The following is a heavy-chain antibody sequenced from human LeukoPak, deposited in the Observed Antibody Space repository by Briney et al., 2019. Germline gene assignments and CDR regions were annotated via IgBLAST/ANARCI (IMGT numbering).Heavy chain of an antibody. V-gene: IGHV3-33*01. CDR1: GFTFNSYG. D-gene: IGHD3-10*01. Sequence: PGRPLRLSCAASGFTFNSYGMHWVRQAPGKGLEWVALIWYDGSNKYYADSVKGRFTISRDNSKNTLYLQMNSLRAEDTAVYYCARGYYGSADSWGQGTLVTVSS. J-gene: IGHJ4*02. CDR3: ARGYYGSADS. CDR2: IWYDGSNK.